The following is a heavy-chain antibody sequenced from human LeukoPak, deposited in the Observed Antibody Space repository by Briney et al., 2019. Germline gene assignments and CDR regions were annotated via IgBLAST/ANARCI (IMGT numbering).Heavy chain of an antibody. CDR2: IGTAGDT. D-gene: IGHD1-1*01. J-gene: IGHJ4*02. CDR1: GFTFSDYD. V-gene: IGHV3-13*01. Sequence: GGSLRLSCAASGFTFSDYDMHWVRQATGKGLEWVSAIGTAGDTYYTGSVKGRFTIARENAKNSLYLQMNSLRAGDTAVYYCVRVAKERVGGVYYFDYWGQGTPVTVSS. CDR3: VRVAKERVGGVYYFDY.